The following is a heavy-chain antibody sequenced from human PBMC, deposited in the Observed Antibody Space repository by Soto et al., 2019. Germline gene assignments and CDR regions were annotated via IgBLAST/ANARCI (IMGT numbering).Heavy chain of an antibody. CDR2: IYHSGST. V-gene: IGHV4-4*02. J-gene: IGHJ4*02. CDR3: ARDDNGDYYFDY. CDR1: GGSISSSNW. D-gene: IGHD4-17*01. Sequence: PSETLSLTCAVSGGSISSSNWWSWVRQPPGKGLEWIGEIYHSGSTNYNPSLKSRVTISVDKSKNQFSLELSSVTAADTAVYYCARDDNGDYYFDYWGQGTLVTVSS.